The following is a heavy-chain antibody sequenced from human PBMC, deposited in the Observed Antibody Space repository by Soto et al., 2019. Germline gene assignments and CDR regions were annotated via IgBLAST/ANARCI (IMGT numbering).Heavy chain of an antibody. Sequence: ASVKVSCKASGYTFTSYGISWVRQAPGQGPEWMGWISAYNGNTNYAQKLQGRVTMTTDTSTSTAYMELRSLRSDDTAVYYCAREGAYGDYPYYYYGMDVWGQGTTVTVSS. D-gene: IGHD4-17*01. J-gene: IGHJ6*02. CDR3: AREGAYGDYPYYYYGMDV. V-gene: IGHV1-18*04. CDR1: GYTFTSYG. CDR2: ISAYNGNT.